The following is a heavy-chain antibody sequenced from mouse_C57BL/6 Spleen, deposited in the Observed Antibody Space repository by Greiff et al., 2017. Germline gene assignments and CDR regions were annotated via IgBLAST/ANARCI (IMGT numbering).Heavy chain of an antibody. D-gene: IGHD2-4*01. CDR2: IYYSGTI. J-gene: IGHJ1*03. V-gene: IGHV3-5*01. Sequence: VQLQQSGPGLVKPSQTVFLTCTVTGISITTGNYRWSWIRQFPGNKLEWIGYIYYSGTITYNPSLTSRTTITRDTPKNQFFLEMNSLTAEDTATYYCAREGPYYDYDYWYFDVWGTGTTVTVSS. CDR3: AREGPYYDYDYWYFDV. CDR1: GISITTGNYR.